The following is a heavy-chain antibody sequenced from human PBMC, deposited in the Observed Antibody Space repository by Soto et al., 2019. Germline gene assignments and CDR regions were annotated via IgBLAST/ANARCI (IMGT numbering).Heavy chain of an antibody. V-gene: IGHV4-30-2*01. CDR3: AGNRKGCSGGSCYLFDY. D-gene: IGHD2-15*01. Sequence: SETLSLTCAVSGGSISSGGYCWSWIRQPPGKGLEWIGYIYHSGSTYYNPSLKSRVTISVDRSKNQFSLKLSSVTAADTAVYYCAGNRKGCSGGSCYLFDYWGQGTLVTVSS. CDR1: GGSISSGGYC. CDR2: IYHSGST. J-gene: IGHJ4*02.